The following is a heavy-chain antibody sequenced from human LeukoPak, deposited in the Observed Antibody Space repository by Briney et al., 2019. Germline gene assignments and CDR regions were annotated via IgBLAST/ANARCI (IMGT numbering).Heavy chain of an antibody. Sequence: PGGSLRLSCAASGYTFSSYSINWVRQAPGKGLEWVSSISVGSNYIYYTDSVRGRFSISRDDARNSLYLQMDSLRGDDTAAYYCARLRRNSDRSGYYYYYDYWGQGTLVTVSS. CDR1: GYTFSSYS. CDR3: ARLRRNSDRSGYYYYYDY. CDR2: ISVGSNYI. V-gene: IGHV3-21*01. D-gene: IGHD3-22*01. J-gene: IGHJ4*02.